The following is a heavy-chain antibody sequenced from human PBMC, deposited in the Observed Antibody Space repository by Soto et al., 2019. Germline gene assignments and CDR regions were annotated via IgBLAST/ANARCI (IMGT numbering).Heavy chain of an antibody. CDR3: ARSGYCSSTSCHAFDY. V-gene: IGHV4-31*03. Sequence: SETLSLTCTVSGGSISSGGYYWSWIRQHPGKGLEWIGYIYYSGSTYYNPSLKSRVTISVDTSKNQFSLKLSSVTAADTAVYYCARSGYCSSTSCHAFDYWGQGTLVTVSS. CDR2: IYYSGST. D-gene: IGHD2-2*03. CDR1: GGSISSGGYY. J-gene: IGHJ4*02.